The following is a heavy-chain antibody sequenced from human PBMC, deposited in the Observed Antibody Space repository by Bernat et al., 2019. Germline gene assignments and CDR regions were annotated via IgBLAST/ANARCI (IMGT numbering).Heavy chain of an antibody. D-gene: IGHD2-21*02. V-gene: IGHV3-23*01. J-gene: IGHJ4*02. CDR1: GFTFRGNA. CDR2: ISSSGGTT. CDR3: AKSNGDSSTFDY. Sequence: EVQLLESGGGLVQPGGSLRLSCAASGFTFRGNAMSWVRQAPGKGLECVSYISSSGGTTEYADSVKGRFTVSRDNSKNTLYVQMNSLRAEDTAVYYCAKSNGDSSTFDYWGQGTLVTVSS.